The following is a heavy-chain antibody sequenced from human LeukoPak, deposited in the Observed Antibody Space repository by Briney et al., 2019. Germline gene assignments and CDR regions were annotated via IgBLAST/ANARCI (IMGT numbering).Heavy chain of an antibody. CDR3: ARHLAHYDSSGYNI. CDR2: IYPGGSDT. CDR1: GYSFTSYW. J-gene: IGHJ3*02. Sequence: GESLKISCKGSGYSFTSYWIAWVRQMPGKGLEWMGIIYPGGSDTRYSPSFQGQVTISADKSISTAFLQWSSLKASDTAMYYCARHLAHYDSSGYNIWGQGTRVTVSS. D-gene: IGHD3-22*01. V-gene: IGHV5-51*01.